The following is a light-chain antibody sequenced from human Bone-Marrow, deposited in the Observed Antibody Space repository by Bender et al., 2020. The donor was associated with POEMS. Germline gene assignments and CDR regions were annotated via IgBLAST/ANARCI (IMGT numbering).Light chain of an antibody. V-gene: IGLV2-23*02. CDR3: CSYAETDTLL. CDR1: SSDVGSNTL. J-gene: IGLJ3*02. Sequence: QSALTQPASVSGSRGQSITISCSGASSDVGSNTLVSWYQHRPGKVPKLMIYEVSKRPSGVSNRFSGSKSGNTASLTISGLQAEDEADYYCCSYAETDTLLFGGGTKVTVL. CDR2: EVS.